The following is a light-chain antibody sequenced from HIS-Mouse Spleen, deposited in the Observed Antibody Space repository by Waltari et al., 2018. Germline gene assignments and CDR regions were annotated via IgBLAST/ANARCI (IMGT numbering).Light chain of an antibody. Sequence: EIVLTQSPATLSLSLGERATLSCRASQSVSSYLAWYQQKPGQAPRLLIYDASNSATGIPARFSGSGSATNFTLTISSLEPEDFAVYYCQQRSNWPPLTFGGGTKVEIK. CDR2: DAS. CDR3: QQRSNWPPLT. CDR1: QSVSSY. V-gene: IGKV3-11*01. J-gene: IGKJ4*01.